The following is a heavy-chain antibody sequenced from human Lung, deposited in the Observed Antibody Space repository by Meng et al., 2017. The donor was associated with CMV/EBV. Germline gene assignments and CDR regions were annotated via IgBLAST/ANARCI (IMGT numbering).Heavy chain of an antibody. D-gene: IGHD6-19*01. CDR1: GGSISSSNW. J-gene: IGHJ4*02. Sequence: VQLAEAGPGMVKPAGPLPLTCAVSGGSISSSNWWSWVRQPSGKGLEWIGEIYHSGSTNYNPSLKSRVTISVDKSKNQFSLKLSSVTAADTAVYYCASFPPPGKQWLVTDYWGQGTLVTVSS. CDR2: IYHSGST. CDR3: ASFPPPGKQWLVTDY. V-gene: IGHV4-4*02.